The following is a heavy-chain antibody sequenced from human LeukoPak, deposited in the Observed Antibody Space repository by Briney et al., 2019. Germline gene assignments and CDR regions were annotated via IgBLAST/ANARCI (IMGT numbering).Heavy chain of an antibody. CDR1: GYSISSGYY. V-gene: IGHV4-38-2*02. CDR2: IYHSGST. CDR3: ARVYCSSASCYRVYFDY. J-gene: IGHJ4*02. Sequence: SETLSLTCTVSGYSISSGYYWGWIRQPPGKGLEWIGSIYHSGSTYYNPSLKSRVTISVDTSKNQFSLKLSSVTAADTAVYYCARVYCSSASCYRVYFDYWGQGTLVTVSS. D-gene: IGHD2-2*01.